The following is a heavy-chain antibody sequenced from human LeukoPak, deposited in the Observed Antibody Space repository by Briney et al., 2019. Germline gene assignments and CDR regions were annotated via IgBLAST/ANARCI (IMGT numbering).Heavy chain of an antibody. V-gene: IGHV3-30*02. CDR1: GFTFSSYG. CDR2: IRHDESDK. J-gene: IGHJ3*02. D-gene: IGHD6-19*01. CDR3: AKAGYSSGRNACDM. Sequence: GGSLRLSCAASGFTFSSYGMHWVRQAPGKGLEWVAFIRHDESDKYYADSLKGRFSISRDNSKNTLYLQMNSLRAEDTAVYYCAKAGYSSGRNACDMWGQGTMVTVSS.